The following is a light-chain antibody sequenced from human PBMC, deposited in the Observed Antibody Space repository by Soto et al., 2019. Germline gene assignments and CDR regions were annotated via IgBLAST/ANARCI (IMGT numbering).Light chain of an antibody. Sequence: DIQMTQSPSSLSASVGDRVTITCQASQDISNYLNWYQQKPGKAPKLLIYDASNLETGVPSRFSGSGSGTDFTFTISSLQPEDIATYYCQQGYTTPLTFGQGTKVEIK. CDR3: QQGYTTPLT. CDR1: QDISNY. J-gene: IGKJ1*01. CDR2: DAS. V-gene: IGKV1-33*01.